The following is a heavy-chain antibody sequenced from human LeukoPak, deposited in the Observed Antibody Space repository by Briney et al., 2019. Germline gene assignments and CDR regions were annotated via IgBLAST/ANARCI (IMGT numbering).Heavy chain of an antibody. Sequence: SETLSLTCTVSGGSISSSSDYWGWIRQPPGKGLEWIVSFYYCESPYYNPPLTSRVNISVDPSKNQFSLKLGSVTAADTAVYSCARYSSSSEGSRWFDPWGQGTLVTVSS. V-gene: IGHV4-39*07. D-gene: IGHD6-6*01. J-gene: IGHJ5*02. CDR2: FYYCESP. CDR3: ARYSSSSEGSRWFDP. CDR1: GGSISSSSDY.